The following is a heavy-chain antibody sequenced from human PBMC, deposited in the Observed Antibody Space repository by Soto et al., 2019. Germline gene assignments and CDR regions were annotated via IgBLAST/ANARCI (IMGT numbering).Heavy chain of an antibody. CDR1: GFTFTTAW. D-gene: IGHD3-9*01. Sequence: PGGSLRLSCAASGFTFTTAWINWVRQAPGKGLEWVGRIKSKTDGGTPDFAAPVRGRFAISRDDSKNTLYLQMNSLRAEDTAVYYCARDQDDILTPRALQNWGQGTLVTAPQ. CDR2: IKSKTDGGTP. J-gene: IGHJ4*02. CDR3: ARDQDDILTPRALQN. V-gene: IGHV3-15*07.